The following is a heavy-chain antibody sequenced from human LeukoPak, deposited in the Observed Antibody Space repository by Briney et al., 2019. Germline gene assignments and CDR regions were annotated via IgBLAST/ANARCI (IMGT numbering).Heavy chain of an antibody. CDR2: ILLDGSKE. Sequence: PGGSLRLSCVASGFTFSSMHWVRQSPGQGLEWVAVILLDGSKEFYTDSVKGRFTISRDNAKNSLYLQMNSLRAEDTAFYYCAKDIDYGSGTYFKSFDYWGQGILVTVSS. D-gene: IGHD3-10*01. CDR1: GFTFSS. V-gene: IGHV3-33*03. CDR3: AKDIDYGSGTYFKSFDY. J-gene: IGHJ4*02.